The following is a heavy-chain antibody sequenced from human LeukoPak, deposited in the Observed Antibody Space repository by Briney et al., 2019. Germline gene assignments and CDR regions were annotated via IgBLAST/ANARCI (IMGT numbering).Heavy chain of an antibody. V-gene: IGHV3-48*01. CDR3: ARVFSGYDYRGFDY. Sequence: PGGSLRLSCAASGFTFSSYTMNWVRQAPGKGLEWVSYISSSSSTIYYADSVKGRFTISRDNAKNSLYLQMNSLRAEDTAVYYCARVFSGYDYRGFDYWGQGTLVTVSS. D-gene: IGHD5-12*01. CDR1: GFTFSSYT. J-gene: IGHJ4*02. CDR2: ISSSSSTI.